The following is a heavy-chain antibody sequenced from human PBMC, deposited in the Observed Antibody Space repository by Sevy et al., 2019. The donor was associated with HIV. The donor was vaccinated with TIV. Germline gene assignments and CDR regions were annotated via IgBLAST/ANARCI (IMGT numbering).Heavy chain of an antibody. Sequence: GGSLRLSCAASGFTFSIHSMHWVRQAPDRGLEWVAVTSNDGNTKFYADSVKGRLTMSRDNSKNTLYLQMNSLRAEDTAVYYCARGGDSTSFYGGNFYYGMDVWGQGTTVTVSS. J-gene: IGHJ6*02. CDR3: ARGGDSTSFYGGNFYYGMDV. CDR2: TSNDGNTK. CDR1: GFTFSIHS. V-gene: IGHV3-30-3*01. D-gene: IGHD2-2*01.